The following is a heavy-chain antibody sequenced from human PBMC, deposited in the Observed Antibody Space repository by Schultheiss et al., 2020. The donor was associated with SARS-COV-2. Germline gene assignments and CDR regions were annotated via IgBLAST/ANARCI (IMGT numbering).Heavy chain of an antibody. CDR3: ARDRGGDLDY. Sequence: GGSLRLSCAASGFTFSSYAMSWVRQAPGKGLEWVSSISSSSSYIYYADSVKGRFTISRDNAKNSLYLQMNSLRAEDTAVYYCARDRGGDLDYWGQGTLVTVSS. CDR2: ISSSSSYI. V-gene: IGHV3-21*01. CDR1: GFTFSSYA. J-gene: IGHJ4*02.